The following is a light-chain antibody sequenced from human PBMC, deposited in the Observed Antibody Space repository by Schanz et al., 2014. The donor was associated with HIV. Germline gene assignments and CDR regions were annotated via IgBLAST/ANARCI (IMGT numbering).Light chain of an antibody. Sequence: EIVLTQSPATLSLSPGERATLSCRASQSVSTNLAWYQQKPGQAPRLLMYGASTRATGIPAKFSGSGSGTEFTLTISGLQSDDFALYYCQQYNDWPPSTFGQGTKLEIK. CDR1: QSVSTN. J-gene: IGKJ2*01. CDR3: QQYNDWPPST. CDR2: GAS. V-gene: IGKV3-15*01.